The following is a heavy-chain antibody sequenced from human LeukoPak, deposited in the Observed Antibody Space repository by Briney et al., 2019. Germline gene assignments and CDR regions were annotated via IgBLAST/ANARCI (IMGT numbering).Heavy chain of an antibody. CDR2: MYDSGRT. CDR3: AGMTMITVGGAQPGTFDH. V-gene: IGHV4-59*01. CDR1: GGSMNDYY. J-gene: IGHJ4*03. D-gene: IGHD3-16*01. Sequence: SETLSLTCTVSGGSMNDYYWSWIRQPPGKGLEWIGYMYDSGRTNYNPSLKSRVTISVDMSKKQFSLKLSSVTAADTAVYYCAGMTMITVGGAQPGTFDHRGQGTKVTGSS.